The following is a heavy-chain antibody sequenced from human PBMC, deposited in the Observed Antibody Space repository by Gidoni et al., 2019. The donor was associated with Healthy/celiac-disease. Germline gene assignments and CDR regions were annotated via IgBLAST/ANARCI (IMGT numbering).Heavy chain of an antibody. Sequence: QVQLQESGPGLVKPSETLSLTCTVSGGSISSYYWSWIRQPPGKGLEWIGYIYYSGSTNYNPSLKSRVTISVDTSKNQFSLKLSSVTAADTAVYYCAMGIVVAGGMDVWGQGTTVTVSS. J-gene: IGHJ6*02. V-gene: IGHV4-59*01. CDR3: AMGIVVAGGMDV. D-gene: IGHD2-2*03. CDR1: GGSISSYY. CDR2: IYYSGST.